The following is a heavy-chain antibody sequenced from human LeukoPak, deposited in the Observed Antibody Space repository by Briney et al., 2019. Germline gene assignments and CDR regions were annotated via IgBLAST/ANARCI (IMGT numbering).Heavy chain of an antibody. CDR1: GFTFSSYA. V-gene: IGHV3-23*01. Sequence: GGSLRLSCAASGFTFSSYAMSWVRQAPGKGLEWVSAISGSGGSTYYADSVKGRFTISRGNSKNTLYLQMNSLRAEDTAVYYCAKREYDFWSGYYYYYYGMDVWGQGTTVTVSS. CDR2: ISGSGGST. D-gene: IGHD3-3*01. J-gene: IGHJ6*02. CDR3: AKREYDFWSGYYYYYYGMDV.